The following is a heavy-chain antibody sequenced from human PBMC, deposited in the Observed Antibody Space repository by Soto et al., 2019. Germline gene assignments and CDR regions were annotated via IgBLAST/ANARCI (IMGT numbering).Heavy chain of an antibody. V-gene: IGHV1-3*01. CDR3: ARALNYDYIWGSYRSFDY. D-gene: IGHD3-16*02. CDR2: INAGNGNT. Sequence: ASPVKVSCKASGYTFTSYAIHWVRLAPGQRLEWMGWINAGNGNTKYSQKFQGRVTITRDTSASTAYMELSSLRSEDTAVYYCARALNYDYIWGSYRSFDYWGQGTLVTVSS. J-gene: IGHJ4*02. CDR1: GYTFTSYA.